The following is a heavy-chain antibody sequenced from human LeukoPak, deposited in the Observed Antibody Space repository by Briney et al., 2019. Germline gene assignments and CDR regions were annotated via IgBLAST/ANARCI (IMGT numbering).Heavy chain of an antibody. D-gene: IGHD6-19*01. CDR3: ARTPAGTVDYFDY. Sequence: SVKVSCKASGYTFSSYAISWVRQAPGQGLEWMGGIIPIFGTANYAQKFQGRVTITADESTSTAYMELSSLRSEDTAVHYCARTPAGTVDYFDYWGQGTLVTVSS. V-gene: IGHV1-69*13. CDR2: IIPIFGTA. CDR1: GYTFSSYA. J-gene: IGHJ4*02.